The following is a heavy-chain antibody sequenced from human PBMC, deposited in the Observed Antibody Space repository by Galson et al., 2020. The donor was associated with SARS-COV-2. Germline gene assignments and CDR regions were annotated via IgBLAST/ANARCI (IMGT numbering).Heavy chain of an antibody. CDR1: GFSLSTSGEG. Sequence: SGPTLVKPTQTLTLTCAFSGFSLSTSGEGVGWIRQPPGKALEWLALIYWDDDKRHSPSLRSRLTITKDTSKNQVVLTMTNVDPVDTGTYYCAHRRVGGNGFDYWGQGTLVTVSS. J-gene: IGHJ4*02. V-gene: IGHV2-5*02. CDR3: AHRRVGGNGFDY. D-gene: IGHD2-8*01. CDR2: IYWDDDK.